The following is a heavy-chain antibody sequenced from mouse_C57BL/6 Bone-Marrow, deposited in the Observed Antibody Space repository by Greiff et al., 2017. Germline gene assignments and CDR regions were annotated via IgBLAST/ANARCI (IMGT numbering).Heavy chain of an antibody. D-gene: IGHD2-4*01. V-gene: IGHV10-1*01. Sequence: EADGGLVQPKGSLKLSCAASGFSFNTYAMNWVRQAPGKGLEWVARIRSKSNNYATYYADSVKDRFTISRDDSESMLYLQMNNLKTEDTAMYYCVRHEDDYDGFAYWGQGTLVTVSA. CDR3: VRHEDDYDGFAY. CDR1: GFSFNTYA. CDR2: IRSKSNNYAT. J-gene: IGHJ3*01.